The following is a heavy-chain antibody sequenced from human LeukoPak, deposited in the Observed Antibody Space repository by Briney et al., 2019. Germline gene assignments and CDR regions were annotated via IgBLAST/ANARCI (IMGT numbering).Heavy chain of an antibody. D-gene: IGHD1-26*01. CDR1: GGSISSGSYY. CDR3: ARALVGASGRYYYYYMDV. V-gene: IGHV4-61*10. J-gene: IGHJ6*03. Sequence: SETLSLTCTVSGGSISSGSYYWSWIRQPAGKGLEWIGYIYYSGSTNYNPSLKSRVTISVDTSKNHFSLKLSSVTAADTAVYYCARALVGASGRYYYYYMDVWGKGTTVTVSS. CDR2: IYYSGST.